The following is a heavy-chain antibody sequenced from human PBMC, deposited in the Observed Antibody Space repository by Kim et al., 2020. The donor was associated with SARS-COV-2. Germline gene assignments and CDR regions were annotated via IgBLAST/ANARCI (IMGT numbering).Heavy chain of an antibody. V-gene: IGHV1-3*01. CDR2: INAGNGNT. CDR3: ARVGTAMVSGPDY. D-gene: IGHD5-18*01. CDR1: GYTFTSYA. Sequence: ASVKVSCKASGYTFTSYAMHWVRQAPGQRLEWMGWINAGNGNTKYSQKFQGRVTITRDTSASTGYMELSSLRSEDTAVYYCARVGTAMVSGPDYWGQGTLVTVSS. J-gene: IGHJ4*02.